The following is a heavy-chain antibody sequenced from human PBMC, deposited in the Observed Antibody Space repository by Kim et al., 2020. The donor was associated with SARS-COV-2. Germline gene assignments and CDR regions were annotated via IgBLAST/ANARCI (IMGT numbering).Heavy chain of an antibody. Sequence: SETLSLTCTVSGASISSGFYYWNWVRQPAGKGLEWIGRISTSGSTNYSPSLKSRVTISIDTSENQFSLKLNSVTAADTAVYYCARDDVGIVAAGRWWGQGTLVTVSS. V-gene: IGHV4-61*02. CDR1: GASISSGFYY. CDR3: ARDDVGIVAAGRW. D-gene: IGHD6-13*01. CDR2: ISTSGST. J-gene: IGHJ4*02.